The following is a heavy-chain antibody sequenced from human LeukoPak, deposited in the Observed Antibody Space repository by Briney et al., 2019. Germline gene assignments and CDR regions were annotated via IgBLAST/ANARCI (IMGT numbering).Heavy chain of an antibody. Sequence: GGSLRLSCAASGFTFDDYAMHWVRQPPGKGLEWVSGISWNSGRIGYADSVKGRFTISRDNAKSSLYLQMNSLRAEDTALYYCAKTSHYDSSGYLDTWGQGTLVTVSS. D-gene: IGHD3-22*01. J-gene: IGHJ5*02. V-gene: IGHV3-9*01. CDR1: GFTFDDYA. CDR2: ISWNSGRI. CDR3: AKTSHYDSSGYLDT.